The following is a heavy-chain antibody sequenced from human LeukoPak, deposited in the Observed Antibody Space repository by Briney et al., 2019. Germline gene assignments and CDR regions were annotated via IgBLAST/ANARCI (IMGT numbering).Heavy chain of an antibody. J-gene: IGHJ4*02. CDR3: ARDNPDGYSYGLDY. D-gene: IGHD5-18*01. V-gene: IGHV3-74*01. CDR1: GFTFSSYW. Sequence: GGSLRLSCAASGFTFSSYWMHWVRQDPGKGLVWVSHIKSDGTSTSYADSVRGRFTISRDNAKNTLYLQMNSLRAEDTAVYYCARDNPDGYSYGLDYWGQGTLVTVSS. CDR2: IKSDGTST.